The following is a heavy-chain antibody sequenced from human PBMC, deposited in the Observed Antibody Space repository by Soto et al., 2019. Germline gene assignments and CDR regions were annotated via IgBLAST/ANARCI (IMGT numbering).Heavy chain of an antibody. CDR1: GFTFSSYD. CDR3: ARVPNYYYGMDV. D-gene: IGHD2-2*01. V-gene: IGHV3-13*01. Sequence: EVQLVESGGGLVQPGGSLRLSCAASGFTFSSYDMHWVRQATGKGLEWVSAIGTAGDTYYPGSVKGRFTISRENAKNSLYLQMTSLRAEDTAVYYCARVPNYYYGMDVWCQGTTVTVSS. CDR2: IGTAGDT. J-gene: IGHJ6*02.